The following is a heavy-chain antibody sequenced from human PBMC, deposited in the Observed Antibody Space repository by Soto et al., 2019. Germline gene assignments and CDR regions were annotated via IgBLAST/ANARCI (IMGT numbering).Heavy chain of an antibody. J-gene: IGHJ3*02. CDR1: GGSISSGGYY. V-gene: IGHV4-31*03. CDR3: ASASITMVRGVISPSGAFDI. CDR2: IYYSGST. Sequence: QVQLQESGPGLVKPSQTLSLTCTVSGGSISSGGYYWSWIRQHPGKGLEWIGYIYYSGSTYYNPSLKSRVTISVDTSKNQFSLKLSSVTAADTAVYYCASASITMVRGVISPSGAFDIWGQGTMVTVSS. D-gene: IGHD3-10*01.